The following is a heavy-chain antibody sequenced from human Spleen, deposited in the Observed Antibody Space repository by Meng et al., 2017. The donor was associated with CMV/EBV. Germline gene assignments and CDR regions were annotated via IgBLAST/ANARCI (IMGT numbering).Heavy chain of an antibody. J-gene: IGHJ4*01. CDR1: GFTFSSYS. D-gene: IGHD5-12*01. Sequence: GESLKISCAASGFTFSSYSMNWVRQAPGKGLEWVSSISSSSSYIYYADSVKGRFTISRDNAKNSLFLQMNSLRAEDTALYYCARDRGYSHGYAFDIWGHGTLVTVSS. V-gene: IGHV3-21*01. CDR3: ARDRGYSHGYAFDI. CDR2: ISSSSSYI.